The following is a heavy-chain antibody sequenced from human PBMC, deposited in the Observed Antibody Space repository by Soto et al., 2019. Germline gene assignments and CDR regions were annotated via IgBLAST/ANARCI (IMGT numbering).Heavy chain of an antibody. CDR1: GFTFSSYA. CDR2: ISYDGSNK. D-gene: IGHD4-17*01. J-gene: IGHJ4*02. Sequence: QVQLVESGGGVVQPGRSLRLSCAASGFTFSSYAMHWVRQAPGKGLEWVAVISYDGSNKYYADSVKGRFTISRDNSKNMLYLQMNSLRAEDTAVYYCARDLMTTVVAMMGDYWGQVTLVAVSS. V-gene: IGHV3-30-3*01. CDR3: ARDLMTTVVAMMGDY.